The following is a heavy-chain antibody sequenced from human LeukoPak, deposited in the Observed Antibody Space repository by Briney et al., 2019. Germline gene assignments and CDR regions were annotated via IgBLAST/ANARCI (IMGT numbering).Heavy chain of an antibody. CDR3: ARGYYDSSGYYGFDY. CDR2: INWNGGGT. V-gene: IGHV3-20*04. D-gene: IGHD3-22*01. J-gene: IGHJ4*02. CDR1: GFTFDGYG. Sequence: TGGSLRLSCAAFGFTFDGYGMSWVRQAPGKGLEWVSGINWNGGGTGYADSVKGRFTISRDNAKNSLYLQMNSLRAEDTALYYCARGYYDSSGYYGFDYWGQGTLVTVSS.